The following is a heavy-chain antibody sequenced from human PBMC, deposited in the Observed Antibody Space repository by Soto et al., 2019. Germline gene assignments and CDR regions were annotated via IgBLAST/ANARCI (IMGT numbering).Heavy chain of an antibody. CDR1: GYTFTSYA. Sequence: GASVKVCCKASGYTFTSYAMHWVRQAPGQRLEWMGWINAGNGNTKYSQKFQGRVTITRDTSTSTAYMELRSLRSDDTAVYYCARLGICSGGSCYFDYWGQGTLVTVSS. V-gene: IGHV1-3*01. CDR2: INAGNGNT. J-gene: IGHJ4*02. D-gene: IGHD2-15*01. CDR3: ARLGICSGGSCYFDY.